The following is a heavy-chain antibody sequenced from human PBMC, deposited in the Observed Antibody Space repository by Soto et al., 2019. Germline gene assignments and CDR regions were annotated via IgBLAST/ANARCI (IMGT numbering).Heavy chain of an antibody. J-gene: IGHJ4*01. CDR1: GGSISSYC. V-gene: IGHV4-59*01. CDR2: IYYSGST. CDR3: ARGGVKYYFDY. D-gene: IGHD3-3*01. Sequence: PSETLSLTCTVSGGSISSYCCSWIRQPPGKGLEWIGYIYYSGSTNYNPSLKSRVTISVDTSKNQFSLKLSSVTAADTAVYYCARGGVKYYFDYWGHGTLVTVSS.